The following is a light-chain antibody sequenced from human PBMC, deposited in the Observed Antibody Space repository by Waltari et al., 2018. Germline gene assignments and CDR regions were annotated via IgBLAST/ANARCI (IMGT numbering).Light chain of an antibody. CDR1: QGIRTF. Sequence: DIQMTQSPSSLSASVGDRVTITCRASQGIRTFLNWYQQKVGKAPKLLIYDASTLQGGVPSRFSAGGSGTEFTLTISSLQAEDFATYYCQQRYSNSRAFGQGTKIEVK. CDR3: QQRYSNSRA. J-gene: IGKJ1*01. CDR2: DAS. V-gene: IGKV1-39*01.